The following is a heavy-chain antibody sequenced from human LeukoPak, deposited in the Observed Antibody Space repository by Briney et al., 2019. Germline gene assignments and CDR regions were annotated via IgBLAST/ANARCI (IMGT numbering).Heavy chain of an antibody. V-gene: IGHV4-34*01. D-gene: IGHD2-15*01. Sequence: SETLSLTCAVYGGSFSGYYWSWIPQPPGKGLEWIGEINHSGSNNYHPSLQSRVTLSVDTSKNQFSLKLSSVPAADTAVYYCARQTFGYCSGGSCYSGDYFDYWGQGTLVTVSS. CDR1: GGSFSGYY. CDR3: ARQTFGYCSGGSCYSGDYFDY. CDR2: INHSGSN. J-gene: IGHJ4*02.